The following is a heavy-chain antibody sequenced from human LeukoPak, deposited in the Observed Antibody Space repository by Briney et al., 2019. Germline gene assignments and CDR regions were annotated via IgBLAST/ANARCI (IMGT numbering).Heavy chain of an antibody. Sequence: SETLSLTCAVYGGSFSGYYWSWIRQPPGKGLEWIGSIYYSGSTYYNPSLKSRVTISVDTSKNQFSLKLSSVTAADTAVYYCARDRNYYGSGSFDYWGQGTLVTVSP. CDR3: ARDRNYYGSGSFDY. J-gene: IGHJ4*02. V-gene: IGHV4-34*01. CDR1: GGSFSGYY. D-gene: IGHD3-10*01. CDR2: IYYSGST.